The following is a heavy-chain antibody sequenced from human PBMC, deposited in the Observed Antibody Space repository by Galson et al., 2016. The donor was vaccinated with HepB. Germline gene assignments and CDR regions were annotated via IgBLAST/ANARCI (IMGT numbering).Heavy chain of an antibody. J-gene: IGHJ4*02. CDR3: ARDGGRGYTYGYFDY. CDR1: GFTFSTYS. V-gene: IGHV3-48*02. D-gene: IGHD5-18*01. CDR2: ISSRSSTV. Sequence: SLRLSCAASGFTFSTYSMNWVRQAPGKGLEWVSYISSRSSTVYYADSLKGRFTISRDNAKNSLYLQMNSLRDEDTAVFYCARDGGRGYTYGYFDYWDRGTLVTASS.